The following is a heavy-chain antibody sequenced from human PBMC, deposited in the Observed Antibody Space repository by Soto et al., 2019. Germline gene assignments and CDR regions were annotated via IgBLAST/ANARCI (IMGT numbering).Heavy chain of an antibody. J-gene: IGHJ4*02. V-gene: IGHV4-30-4*01. CDR1: GGSISSGDYY. CDR2: IYYSGST. CDR3: ARDYGDYGPEGY. D-gene: IGHD4-17*01. Sequence: SETLSLTCTVSGGSISSGDYYWSWIRQPPGKGLEWIGYIYYSGSTYYNPSLKSRVNITVDTSKNQFSLKLSSVTAADTAVYYCARDYGDYGPEGYWGQGTLVTVSS.